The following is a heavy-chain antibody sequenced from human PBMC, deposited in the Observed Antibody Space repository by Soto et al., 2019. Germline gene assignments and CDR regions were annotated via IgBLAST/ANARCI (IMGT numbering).Heavy chain of an antibody. CDR1: GASISSDNYY. CDR2: FYYSGNI. D-gene: IGHD3-10*01. V-gene: IGHV4-39*02. Sequence: SETLSLTCTVSGASISSDNYYWGWICQPPGKGLEWIGTFYYSGNIYYNPSLRSRVTLSVDTSKNRLSLRLTSVTAADTAIYYCASRQNGEYRNSVFFDSWGQGTLVT. CDR3: ASRQNGEYRNSVFFDS. J-gene: IGHJ4*02.